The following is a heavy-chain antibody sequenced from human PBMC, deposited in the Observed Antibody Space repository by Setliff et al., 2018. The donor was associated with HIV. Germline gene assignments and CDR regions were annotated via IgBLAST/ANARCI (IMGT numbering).Heavy chain of an antibody. D-gene: IGHD2-15*01. Sequence: ASETLSLTCTVSGDSIRTGSFYWTWVRQLPGKGLEWIGFVHHGGTTLYTSSLKSRLIMSMDTSKNQFSLKLNSVTAAYTAVYFCARQIAADVNWFDPWGQGTLVTVSS. V-gene: IGHV4-31*03. CDR1: GDSIRTGSFY. J-gene: IGHJ5*02. CDR2: VHHGGTT. CDR3: ARQIAADVNWFDP.